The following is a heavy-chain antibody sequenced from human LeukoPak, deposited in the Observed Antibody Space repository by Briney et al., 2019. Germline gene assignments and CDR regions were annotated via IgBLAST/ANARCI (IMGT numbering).Heavy chain of an antibody. CDR3: AREGLSSFIGFDS. J-gene: IGHJ5*01. V-gene: IGHV3-21*01. CDR1: GFTFSYYS. D-gene: IGHD2/OR15-2a*01. Sequence: GGSLRLSCAASGFTFSYYSMNWVRQAPGKGLEWVSSISGTSKYIFYGDSVKGRFTVSRDNANKSLYLQMDGVRADDTAVYYCAREGLSSFIGFDSWGQGTLVTVSS. CDR2: ISGTSKYI.